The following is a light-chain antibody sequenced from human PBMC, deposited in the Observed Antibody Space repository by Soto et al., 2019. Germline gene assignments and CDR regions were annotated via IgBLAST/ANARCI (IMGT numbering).Light chain of an antibody. CDR1: QSVSSN. J-gene: IGKJ1*01. Sequence: EMLMTQSPATLSVSPGERATLSCRASQSVSSNLAWYQQKPGQAPRLLIYDASNRATGIPARFSGSGSGTDFTLTISSLEPEDFAFYYCQQFHYWWTFGQGTKVDIK. CDR3: QQFHYWWT. CDR2: DAS. V-gene: IGKV3D-15*01.